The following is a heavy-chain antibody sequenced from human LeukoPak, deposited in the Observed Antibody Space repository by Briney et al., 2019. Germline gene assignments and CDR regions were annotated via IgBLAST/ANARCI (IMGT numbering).Heavy chain of an antibody. CDR1: EFSVGSNY. D-gene: IGHD3-10*01. CDR3: ARDQPVLLWFGEFLYYFDY. V-gene: IGHV3-66*01. CDR2: IYSGGST. J-gene: IGHJ4*02. Sequence: GGSLRLSCAASEFSVGSNYMTWVRQAPGKGLEWVSLIYSGGSTYYADSVKGRFTISRDNSKNTLHLQMNSLRAEDTAVYYCARDQPVLLWFGEFLYYFDYWGQGTLVTVSS.